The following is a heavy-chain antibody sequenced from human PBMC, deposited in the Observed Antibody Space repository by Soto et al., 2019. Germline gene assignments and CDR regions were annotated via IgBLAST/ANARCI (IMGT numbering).Heavy chain of an antibody. CDR3: PRGWSFDP. Sequence: NPSETLSLTCGVYGGSFTAYQWNWIRQSQGQGMEWIGEMNHSGTTKNNPSLASRINLSVDTSKKQFSLKMFSVSAADTAIYYCPRGWSFDPWGQGTQVTVSS. J-gene: IGHJ5*02. D-gene: IGHD3-3*01. V-gene: IGHV4-34*01. CDR1: GGSFTAYQ. CDR2: MNHSGTT.